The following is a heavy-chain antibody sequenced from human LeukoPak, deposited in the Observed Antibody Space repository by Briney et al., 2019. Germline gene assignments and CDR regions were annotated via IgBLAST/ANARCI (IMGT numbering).Heavy chain of an antibody. Sequence: GSLRLSCAASGFAFSSYWMTWVRQAPGKGLEWVANIKQDGSEKYYVDSVKGRFTISRDNAKNSLYLQMNSLRAENTAVYYCARAKELVRKWGQGTLVTVSS. J-gene: IGHJ4*02. V-gene: IGHV3-7*01. CDR1: GFAFSSYW. CDR3: ARAKELVRK. D-gene: IGHD6-13*01. CDR2: IKQDGSEK.